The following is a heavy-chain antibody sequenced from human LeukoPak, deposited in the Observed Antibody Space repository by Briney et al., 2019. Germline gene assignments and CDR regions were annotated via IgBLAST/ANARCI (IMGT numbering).Heavy chain of an antibody. Sequence: GGSLRLSCAASGFTFSNYWMHWVRQAPGKGLVWVARISTDGNITRYADSVKGRFTISRDNAKNSLYLQMNSLRAEDTAVYYCARDLWSYYTLWGQGTLVTVSS. CDR3: ARDLWSYYTL. J-gene: IGHJ4*02. V-gene: IGHV3-74*01. CDR2: ISTDGNIT. D-gene: IGHD3-10*01. CDR1: GFTFSNYW.